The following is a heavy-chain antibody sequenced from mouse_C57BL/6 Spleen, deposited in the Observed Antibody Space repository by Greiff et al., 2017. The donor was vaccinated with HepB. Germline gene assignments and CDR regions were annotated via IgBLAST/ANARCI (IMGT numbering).Heavy chain of an antibody. D-gene: IGHD1-1*01. V-gene: IGHV1-54*01. J-gene: IGHJ4*01. CDR2: INPGSGGT. CDR1: GYAFTNYL. Sequence: QVQLKQSGAELVRPGTSVKVSCKASGYAFTNYLIEWVKQWPGQGLEWIGVINPGSGGTNYNEKFKGKATLTADKSSSTAYMQLSSLTSEDSAVYFCAISRYQLRDYAMDYWGQGTSVTVSS. CDR3: AISRYQLRDYAMDY.